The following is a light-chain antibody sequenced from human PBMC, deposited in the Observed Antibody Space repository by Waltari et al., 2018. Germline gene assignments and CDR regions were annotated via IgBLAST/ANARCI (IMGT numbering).Light chain of an antibody. V-gene: IGKV4-1*01. CDR3: HEYYTTPHT. J-gene: IGKJ2*01. Sequence: DIVMTQSPDSLAVLLGARATISCKSSLSVSYSPNKKNYLAGDKQKPGQPPQLLIYWAAARDSGVPDRFSGSGSGTDFSLTISSLQAEDVAVYYCHEYYTTPHTFGQGTKLEIK. CDR2: WAA. CDR1: LSVSYSPNKKNY.